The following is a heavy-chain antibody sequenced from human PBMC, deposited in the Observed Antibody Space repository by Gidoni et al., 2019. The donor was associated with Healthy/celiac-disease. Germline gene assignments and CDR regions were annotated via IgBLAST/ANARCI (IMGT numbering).Heavy chain of an antibody. CDR3: ARDGGGYSYGSDY. CDR1: GFTFSSYG. CDR2: IWYDGSNK. Sequence: QVQLVESGGGVVQPGRSLRLSCAASGFTFSSYGMHWVRHAPGKGLEWVAVIWYDGSNKYYADSVKGRFTISRDNSKNTLYLQMNSLRAEDTAVYYCARDGGGYSYGSDYWGQGTLVTVSS. J-gene: IGHJ4*02. V-gene: IGHV3-33*01. D-gene: IGHD5-18*01.